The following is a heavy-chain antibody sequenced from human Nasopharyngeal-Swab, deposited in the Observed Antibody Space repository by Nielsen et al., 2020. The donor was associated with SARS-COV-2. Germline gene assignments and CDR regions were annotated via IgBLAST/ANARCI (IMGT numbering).Heavy chain of an antibody. CDR2: ISSSSSYI. Sequence: GGSLRLSCAASGFTFSSYAMHWVRQAPGKGLEWVSSISSSSSYIYYADSVKGRFTISRDNAKNSLYLQMNSLRAEDTAVYYCARDDAYGSGSYYKPSYGMDVWGQGTTVTVSS. CDR1: GFTFSSYA. J-gene: IGHJ6*02. D-gene: IGHD3-10*01. CDR3: ARDDAYGSGSYYKPSYGMDV. V-gene: IGHV3-21*01.